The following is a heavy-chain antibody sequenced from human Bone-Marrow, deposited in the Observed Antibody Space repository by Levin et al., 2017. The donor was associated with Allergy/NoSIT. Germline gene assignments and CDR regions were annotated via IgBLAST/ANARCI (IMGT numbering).Heavy chain of an antibody. CDR1: GGSFSGYY. D-gene: IGHD2-2*01. CDR3: ARLGYCSSTSCYLRNWYFDL. J-gene: IGHJ2*01. Sequence: PSETLSLTCAVYGGSFSGYYWSWIRQPPGKGLEWIGEINHSGSTNYNPSLKSRVTISVDTSKNQFSLKLSSVTAADTAVYYCARLGYCSSTSCYLRNWYFDLWGRGTLVTVSS. CDR2: INHSGST. V-gene: IGHV4-34*01.